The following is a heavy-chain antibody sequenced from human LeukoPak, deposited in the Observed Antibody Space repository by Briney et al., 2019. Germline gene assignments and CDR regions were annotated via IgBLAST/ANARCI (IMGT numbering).Heavy chain of an antibody. Sequence: GGSLRLSCAASGFTVSSNYMSWVRQAPGKGLEWVSVIYSGGSTYYADSVKGRFTISRDNSKNTLYLQMNSLRAEDTAVYYCARDAPSLPMYPYYMDVWGKGTTVTVSS. D-gene: IGHD1-26*01. CDR3: ARDAPSLPMYPYYMDV. J-gene: IGHJ6*03. CDR2: IYSGGST. V-gene: IGHV3-66*02. CDR1: GFTVSSNY.